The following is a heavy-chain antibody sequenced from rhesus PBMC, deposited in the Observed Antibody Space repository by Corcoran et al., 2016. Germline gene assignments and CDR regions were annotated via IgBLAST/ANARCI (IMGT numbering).Heavy chain of an antibody. J-gene: IGHJ4*01. V-gene: IGHV4S9*01. CDR1: GGPISDNHH. CDR2: IYGTSAT. CDR3: ARDSSSYLNY. D-gene: IGHD6-43*01. Sequence: QVQLQESGPGLVKPSATLSLTCAVSGGPISDNHHRNWIRQPPGKGLEWIANIYGTSATCNPSLKSRVTISKDTSKNQFFLKLSSVTAADTAVYFCARDSSSYLNYWGQGVLVTVSS.